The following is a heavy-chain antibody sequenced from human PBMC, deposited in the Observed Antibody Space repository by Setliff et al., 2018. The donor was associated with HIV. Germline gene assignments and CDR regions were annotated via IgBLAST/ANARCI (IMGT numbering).Heavy chain of an antibody. CDR3: ARQRSHGFRAGDAFDV. CDR2: IYPGDSDT. D-gene: IGHD3-10*01. J-gene: IGHJ3*01. CDR1: GYSFATYW. Sequence: PGESLKISCEGSGYSFATYWIGWVRQVPGKGLEWMGIIYPGDSDTRYSPSFRGPVTISADKSINTAYLQWSSLKASDTATYYCARQRSHGFRAGDAFDVWGQGTVVTVSS. V-gene: IGHV5-51*01.